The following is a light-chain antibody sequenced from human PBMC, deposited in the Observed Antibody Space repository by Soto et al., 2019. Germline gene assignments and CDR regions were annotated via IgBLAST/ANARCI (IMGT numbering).Light chain of an antibody. CDR2: EVS. CDR1: SSDIGGYKY. CDR3: TSYSRDSVLV. V-gene: IGLV2-14*01. Sequence: QSVLTQPASVSGSPGQSITISCTGTSSDIGGYKYVSWYQQHPGKAPKLIIFEVSNRPSGVSDRFSGSNSGNTASLTISGLQAEDEADYYCTSYSRDSVLVFGRGTKVTV. J-gene: IGLJ3*02.